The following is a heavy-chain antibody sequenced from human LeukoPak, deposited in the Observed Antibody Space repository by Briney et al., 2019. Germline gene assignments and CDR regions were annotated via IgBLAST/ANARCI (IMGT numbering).Heavy chain of an antibody. V-gene: IGHV4-61*01. CDR3: ARDGRSGYYGNWFDP. J-gene: IGHJ5*02. D-gene: IGHD3-3*01. CDR1: GGSISSSNYY. Sequence: SETLSLTCSVSGGSISSSNYYWGWIRQSTGKGLEWIGYIYYSGSTNYNPSLKSRVTISVDTSKNQFSLKLSSVTAADTAVYYCARDGRSGYYGNWFDPWGQGTLVTVSS. CDR2: IYYSGST.